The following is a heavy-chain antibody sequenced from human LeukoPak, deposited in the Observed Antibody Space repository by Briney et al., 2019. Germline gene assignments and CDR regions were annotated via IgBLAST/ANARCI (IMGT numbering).Heavy chain of an antibody. V-gene: IGHV4-61*02. CDR2: IYTSGST. J-gene: IGHJ4*02. CDR1: GGSISSGSYY. D-gene: IGHD3-9*01. Sequence: SQTLSLTCTVSGGSISSGSYYWSWIRQPAGKGLEWIGRIYTSGSTNYNPSLKSRVTISVDTSKNQFSLKLSSVTAADTAVYYCARSGYYDILTGLLYFDYWGQGALVTASS. CDR3: ARSGYYDILTGLLYFDY.